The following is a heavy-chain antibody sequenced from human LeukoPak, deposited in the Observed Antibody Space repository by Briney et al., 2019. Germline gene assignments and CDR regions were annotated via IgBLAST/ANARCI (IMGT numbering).Heavy chain of an antibody. CDR3: ATEYYGSVSYYDY. J-gene: IGHJ4*02. CDR2: ISSRTGTI. CDR1: GFTFNTYI. D-gene: IGHD3-10*01. Sequence: GGSLRLSCAASGFTFNTYIMNWVRQAPGKGLEWLSYISSRTGTIYYADSVKGRFTISRDNAKNSLYLQMNSLRAEDTAVYYCATEYYGSVSYYDYWGQGTLVTVSS. V-gene: IGHV3-48*04.